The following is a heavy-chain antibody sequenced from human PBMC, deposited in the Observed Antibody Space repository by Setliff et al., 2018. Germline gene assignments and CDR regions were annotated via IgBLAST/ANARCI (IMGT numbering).Heavy chain of an antibody. J-gene: IGHJ5*02. V-gene: IGHV3-7*03. D-gene: IGHD6-13*01. CDR3: AKGGQQVAPDGRWFDP. Sequence: PGESLKISCAASGFTFSSYWMSWVRQAPGKGLEWVANIKQDGSEKYYVDSVKGRLTISRDNAKKSLYLQMNSLRAEDTAVYYCAKGGQQVAPDGRWFDPWGQGSLVTVSS. CDR2: IKQDGSEK. CDR1: GFTFSSYW.